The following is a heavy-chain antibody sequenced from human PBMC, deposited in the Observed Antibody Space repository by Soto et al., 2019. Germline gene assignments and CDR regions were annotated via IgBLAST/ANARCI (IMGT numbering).Heavy chain of an antibody. Sequence: ASVKVSCKASGYTFTSYGISWVRQAPGQGLEWMGWISAYNGNTNYAQKLQGRVTMTTDTSTSTAYMELRSLRSDDTAVYYCAREPSLRYFDQRYDYWGQGTLVTVSS. CDR3: AREPSLRYFDQRYDY. D-gene: IGHD3-9*01. V-gene: IGHV1-18*01. CDR1: GYTFTSYG. J-gene: IGHJ4*02. CDR2: ISAYNGNT.